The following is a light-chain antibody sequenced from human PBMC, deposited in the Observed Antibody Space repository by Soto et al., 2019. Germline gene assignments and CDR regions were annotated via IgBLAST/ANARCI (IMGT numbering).Light chain of an antibody. Sequence: EIVLTQSPATLSLSPGERATLSCRASQSVSSYLAWYQQKPGQAPRLLIYDASKKATGIPARFSGSGSGTDFTLTISILEPEDSAVYCCQQRTNWPPMYTFGQGTKLEIK. CDR2: DAS. J-gene: IGKJ2*01. CDR1: QSVSSY. CDR3: QQRTNWPPMYT. V-gene: IGKV3-11*01.